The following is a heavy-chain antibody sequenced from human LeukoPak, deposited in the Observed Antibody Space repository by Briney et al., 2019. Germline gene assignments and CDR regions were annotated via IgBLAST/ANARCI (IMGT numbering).Heavy chain of an antibody. V-gene: IGHV1-2*02. CDR1: GYTFTVYF. D-gene: IGHD2-2*01. J-gene: IGHJ4*02. Sequence: ASVTVSCKASGYTFTVYFMHWVRQAPGQGLEWMGWINPNSGGTNYAQKFQGRVTMTGDTSISTAYMELSRLRSDDTAVYYCASSIVYCSSTSCYFNWGQGTLVTVSS. CDR3: ASSIVYCSSTSCYFN. CDR2: INPNSGGT.